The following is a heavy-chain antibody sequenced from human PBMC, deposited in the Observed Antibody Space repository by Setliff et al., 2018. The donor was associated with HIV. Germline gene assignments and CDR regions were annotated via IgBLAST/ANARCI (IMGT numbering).Heavy chain of an antibody. Sequence: SETLSLTCSVSGESVGNEYYYWSWIRQPAGKGLEWLGEINHSGRAKYNPSLKSRASISADTSKNQFSLRLTSVTAADTAVYYCARGAPYCNHGICHLFDYWGHGNLVTVSS. CDR1: GESVGNEYYY. J-gene: IGHJ4*01. CDR2: INHSGRA. CDR3: ARGAPYCNHGICHLFDY. D-gene: IGHD2-8*01. V-gene: IGHV4-34*01.